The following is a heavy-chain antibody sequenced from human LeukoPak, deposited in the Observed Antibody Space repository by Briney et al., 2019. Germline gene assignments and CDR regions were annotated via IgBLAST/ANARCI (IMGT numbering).Heavy chain of an antibody. Sequence: GGSLRLSCAASGFTFSNAWMTWVRQAPGKGLEWVGRISKKADGGTAVYAPPVNGRFTISRDDSKDMLYLQMNSLKTEDTAVYYCTRGPRPFDYWGQGTLVTVSS. J-gene: IGHJ4*02. CDR2: ISKKADGGTA. CDR3: TRGPRPFDY. CDR1: GFTFSNAW. V-gene: IGHV3-15*01.